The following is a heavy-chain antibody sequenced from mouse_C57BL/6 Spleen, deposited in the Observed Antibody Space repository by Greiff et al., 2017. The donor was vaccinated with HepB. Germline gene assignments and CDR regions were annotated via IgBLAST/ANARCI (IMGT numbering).Heavy chain of an antibody. CDR2: IYPGDGDT. CDR1: GYAFSSSW. CDR3: ARTTDGYLDY. J-gene: IGHJ2*01. V-gene: IGHV1-82*01. D-gene: IGHD2-3*01. Sequence: VQLQQSGPELVKPGASVKISCKASGYAFSSSWINWVKQRPGKGLEWIGRIYPGDGDTNYNGKFKGKATLTADKSSSTAYMQLSSLTSEDSAVYFCARTTDGYLDYWGQGTTLTVSS.